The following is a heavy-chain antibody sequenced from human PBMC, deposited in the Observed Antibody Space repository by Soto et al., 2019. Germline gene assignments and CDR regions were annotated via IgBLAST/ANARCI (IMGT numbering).Heavy chain of an antibody. D-gene: IGHD3-9*01. J-gene: IGHJ4*02. CDR2: IWYDGSNK. Sequence: PGGSLRLSCAASGFTFSSYGMHWVRQAPGKGLEWVAVIWYDGSNKYYADSVKGRFTISRDNSKNTLYLQMNSLRAEDTAVYYCARDGTLNGYTYFDYWGQGTLVTFSS. CDR1: GFTFSSYG. CDR3: ARDGTLNGYTYFDY. V-gene: IGHV3-33*01.